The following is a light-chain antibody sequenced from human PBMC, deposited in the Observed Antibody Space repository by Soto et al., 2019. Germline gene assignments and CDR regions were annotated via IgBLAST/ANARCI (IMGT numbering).Light chain of an antibody. J-gene: IGKJ1*01. Sequence: DIQMTQSPSSLSASVGDKVTITCRANQGISNYLAWYQQKPGKVPKLLIYGASTLQSGVPSRFSGSGSGTDFTLTISSLQPEDVATYYCQKYNGAPWTFGQGTKVEIK. CDR1: QGISNY. V-gene: IGKV1-27*01. CDR2: GAS. CDR3: QKYNGAPWT.